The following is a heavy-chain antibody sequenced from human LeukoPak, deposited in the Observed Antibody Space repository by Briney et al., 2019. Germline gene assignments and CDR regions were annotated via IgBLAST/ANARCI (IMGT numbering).Heavy chain of an antibody. CDR1: GGSFSGYY. D-gene: IGHD6-19*01. CDR3: ARALSIAVAGTPHY. Sequence: PSETLSLTCAVYGGSFSGYYWSWIRQPPGKGLEWIGEINHSGSTNYNPSLKSRVTISVDTSKNQFSLKLSSVTAADTAVYYCARALSIAVAGTPHYWGQGTLVTVSS. J-gene: IGHJ4*02. V-gene: IGHV4-34*01. CDR2: INHSGST.